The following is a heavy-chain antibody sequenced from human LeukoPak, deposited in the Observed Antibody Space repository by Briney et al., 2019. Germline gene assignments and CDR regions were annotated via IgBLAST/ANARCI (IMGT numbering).Heavy chain of an antibody. CDR2: ISNGGGTA. V-gene: IGHV3-23*01. D-gene: IGHD1-14*01. Sequence: GGSLRLSCAGSGFTFSSYPMSWVRQAPGKGLQWVSAISNGGGTAYYADSVKGRFTISRDDSKSKLYLQMDSLRAEDTAIYYCAARPRMPPRFDFWGLGTLVTVSS. CDR1: GFTFSSYP. J-gene: IGHJ4*02. CDR3: AARPRMPPRFDF.